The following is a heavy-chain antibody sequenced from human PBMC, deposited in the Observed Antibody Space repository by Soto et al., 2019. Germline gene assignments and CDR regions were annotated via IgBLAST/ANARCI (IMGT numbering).Heavy chain of an antibody. CDR2: ITSDGDST. J-gene: IGHJ4*01. CDR1: GFTFSRYA. CDR3: VKGNQLLRYYFEF. V-gene: IGHV3-64D*06. D-gene: IGHD2-15*01. Sequence: GGSLRLSCSVSGFTFSRYARHWVRQAPGKGLEYVSGITSDGDSTWHADSVKDRFAISRDNSKNTLFLQMSSLRVEDTAIYFCVKGNQLLRYYFEFWGPGTLVTVSS.